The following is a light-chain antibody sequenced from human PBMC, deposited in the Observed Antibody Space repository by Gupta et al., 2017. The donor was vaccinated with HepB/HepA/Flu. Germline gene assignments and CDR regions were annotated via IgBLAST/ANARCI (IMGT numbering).Light chain of an antibody. Sequence: DIQMTQSPSSLSASVGDRVTITCRASQNISSYLNWYQQKPGQAPKLLIYAASSLQGGVPSRFSGSGTGTDFTLTISRLQPEDFATYYCQQSYSIPLTFGGGTKVEI. J-gene: IGKJ4*01. CDR1: QNISSY. V-gene: IGKV1-39*01. CDR3: QQSYSIPLT. CDR2: AAS.